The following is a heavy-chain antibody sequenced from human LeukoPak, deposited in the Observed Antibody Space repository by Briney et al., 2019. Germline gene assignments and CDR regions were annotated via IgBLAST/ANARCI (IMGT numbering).Heavy chain of an antibody. D-gene: IGHD4-23*01. J-gene: IGHJ2*01. CDR3: AKGDDYGGTGGKWYFDL. CDR1: GFTFSNYG. Sequence: GGSLRLSCAASGFTFSNYGMSWVRQTPGKGLEWVSATSGGGGSTYYADSVKGRFTISRDNSKNTLYLQMNSLRAEDTAVYYCAKGDDYGGTGGKWYFDLWGRGTLVTVSS. CDR2: TSGGGGST. V-gene: IGHV3-23*01.